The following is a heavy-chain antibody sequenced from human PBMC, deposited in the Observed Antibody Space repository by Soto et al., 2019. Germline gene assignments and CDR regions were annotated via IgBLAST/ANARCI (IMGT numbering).Heavy chain of an antibody. Sequence: ETLSLTCTVSGGSINSYCWSWIRQPPGKGLEWIAYIFDSGNANYNPSLKSRVTISVDTSKNQFSLKLTSVTAAGTAVYYCARHRRTTVAKFYFDNWGQGALVTVSS. V-gene: IGHV4-59*08. CDR1: GGSINSYC. D-gene: IGHD4-4*01. CDR3: ARHRRTTVAKFYFDN. J-gene: IGHJ4*02. CDR2: IFDSGNA.